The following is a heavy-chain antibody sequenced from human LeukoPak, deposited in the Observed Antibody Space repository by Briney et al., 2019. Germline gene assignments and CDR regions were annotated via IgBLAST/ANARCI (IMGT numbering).Heavy chain of an antibody. CDR1: GFTLSSYW. D-gene: IGHD3-10*01. J-gene: IGHJ4*02. Sequence: GGSLRLSCAASGFTLSSYWMSWVRQAPGKGLEWVANIKQDGSEINYVDSVKGRFTISRDNAKNSMLLQMNSLRAEDTAVYYCARAYHYGSGSYPEPFDYWGQGTLVTVSS. CDR3: ARAYHYGSGSYPEPFDY. V-gene: IGHV3-7*01. CDR2: IKQDGSEI.